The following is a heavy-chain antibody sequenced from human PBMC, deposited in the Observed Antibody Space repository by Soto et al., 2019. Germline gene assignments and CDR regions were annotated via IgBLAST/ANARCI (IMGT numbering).Heavy chain of an antibody. J-gene: IGHJ3*02. V-gene: IGHV1-69*01. CDR3: ASRERVDAFDI. Sequence: QVQLVQSGAEVKKPGSSVKVSCKASGGTFSSYAITWVRQAPGQGLEWMGGIIPILGSANYAQKFQDRVTITADESTTTPYLELSSLRSEDAAMYFCASRERVDAFDIWGQGTMVTVSS. CDR1: GGTFSSYA. CDR2: IIPILGSA.